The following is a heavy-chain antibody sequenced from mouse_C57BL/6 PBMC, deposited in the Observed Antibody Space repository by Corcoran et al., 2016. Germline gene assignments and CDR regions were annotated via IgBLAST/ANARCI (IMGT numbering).Heavy chain of an antibody. CDR3: ARSEIYYGYDSFAY. CDR2: IYPGDGDT. D-gene: IGHD2-2*01. J-gene: IGHJ3*01. Sequence: QVQLQQSGAELVKPGASVKISCKASGYAFSSYWMNWVKQRPGKGLEWIGQIYPGDGDTNYNGKFKGKATLTADKSSSTAYMQLSSLTSEDSAVYFCARSEIYYGYDSFAYWGQGTLVTVSA. V-gene: IGHV1-80*01. CDR1: GYAFSSYW.